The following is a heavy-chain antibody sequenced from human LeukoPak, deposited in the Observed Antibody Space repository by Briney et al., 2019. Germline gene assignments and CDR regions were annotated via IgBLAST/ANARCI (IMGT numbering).Heavy chain of an antibody. V-gene: IGHV3-30*02. CDR3: AKDREKWLQRYFDY. CDR1: GFTFSSYG. Sequence: PGGSLRLSCAASGFTFSSYGMHWVRQAPGKGMEWVAFIRYDGSNKYYADSVKGRFTISRDNSKNTLYLQMNSLRAEDTAVYYCAKDREKWLQRYFDYWGQGTLVTVSS. J-gene: IGHJ4*02. CDR2: IRYDGSNK. D-gene: IGHD5-18*01.